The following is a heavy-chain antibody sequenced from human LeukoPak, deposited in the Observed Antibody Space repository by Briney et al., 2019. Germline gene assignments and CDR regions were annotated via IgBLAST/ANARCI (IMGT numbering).Heavy chain of an antibody. CDR3: TKNLRTVAGQFYFDY. CDR2: ISPSGTNT. J-gene: IGHJ4*02. D-gene: IGHD6-13*01. CDR1: GFTFNTCA. Sequence: GGSLRLSCAASGFTFNTCAMSWVRQAPGRGLEWVSTISPSGTNTYYADSVKGRFTISRDNSKSTLYLQMNSRRTEDTAVYYCTKNLRTVAGQFYFDYWGQGTLVTVSS. V-gene: IGHV3-23*01.